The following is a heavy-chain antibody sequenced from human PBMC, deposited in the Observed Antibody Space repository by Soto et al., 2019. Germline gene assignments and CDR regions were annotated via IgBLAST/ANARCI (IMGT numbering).Heavy chain of an antibody. V-gene: IGHV3-23*01. J-gene: IGHJ4*02. D-gene: IGHD2-8*02. Sequence: EVQLLESGGGLVQPGGSLRLSCAASGFTFHTHALSWVRQAPGKGLEWVSGISASGVTTYYADSVKGRFTISRDNSKNTVTLQMNSRRAEDPAFYYCAKARTPPLGVPPSSLAINILLVGQCFDSWGQGTLVTVTS. CDR1: GFTFHTHA. CDR3: AKARTPPLGVPPSSLAINILLVGQCFDS. CDR2: ISASGVTT.